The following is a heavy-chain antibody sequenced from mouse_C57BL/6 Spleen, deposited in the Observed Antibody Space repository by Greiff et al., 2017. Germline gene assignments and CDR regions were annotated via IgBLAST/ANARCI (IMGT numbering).Heavy chain of an antibody. CDR1: GYTFTSYW. J-gene: IGHJ2*01. V-gene: IGHV1-64*01. CDR3: ARDDLRVYFDY. Sequence: QVQLQQPGAELVKPGASVKLSCKASGYTFTSYWMHWVKQRPGQGLEWIGMIHPSSGSTNYNEKFKSKATLTVDKSSSTDNMQLSSLTSEYAAVYCCARDDLRVYFDYWGQGTTLTVSS. D-gene: IGHD1-1*01. CDR2: IHPSSGST.